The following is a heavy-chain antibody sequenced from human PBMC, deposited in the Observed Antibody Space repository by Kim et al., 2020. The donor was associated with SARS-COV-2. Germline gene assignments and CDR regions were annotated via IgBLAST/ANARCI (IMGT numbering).Heavy chain of an antibody. D-gene: IGHD1-26*01. J-gene: IGHJ4*02. CDR3: ASQSFNRWEGGLWDKFAFDY. Sequence: RFTISRDNSKNTLYLQMNSLRAEDTAVYYCASQSFNRWEGGLWDKFAFDYWGQGTLVTVSS. V-gene: IGHV3-53*01.